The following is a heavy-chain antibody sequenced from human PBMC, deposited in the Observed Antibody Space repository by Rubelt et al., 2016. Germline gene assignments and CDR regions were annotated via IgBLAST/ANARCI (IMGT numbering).Heavy chain of an antibody. Sequence: WMGRINPNSGGTNYAQKFQGRVTMIRDTSISTAYMELSSLRSDDTAVYYCARAGIAAAGYYYYGMDVWGQGTTVTVSS. CDR3: ARAGIAAAGYYYYGMDV. V-gene: IGHV1-2*06. J-gene: IGHJ6*02. D-gene: IGHD6-13*01. CDR2: INPNSGGT.